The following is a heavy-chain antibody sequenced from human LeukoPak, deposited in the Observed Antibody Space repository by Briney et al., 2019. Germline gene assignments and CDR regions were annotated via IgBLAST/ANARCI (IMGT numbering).Heavy chain of an antibody. Sequence: ETLSLTCGVYGGSFSAYYWSWVRQAPGKGLEWVSFIYSDNTHYSDSVKGRFTISRDNSKNTLCLQMNSLRAEDTAVYYCARRAGAYSHPYDYWGQGTLVTVSS. J-gene: IGHJ4*02. D-gene: IGHD2-15*01. CDR3: ARRAGAYSHPYDY. V-gene: IGHV3-53*01. CDR2: IYSDNT. CDR1: GGSFSAYY.